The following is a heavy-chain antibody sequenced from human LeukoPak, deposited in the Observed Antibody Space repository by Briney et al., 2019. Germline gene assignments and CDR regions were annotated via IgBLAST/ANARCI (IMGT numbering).Heavy chain of an antibody. Sequence: ASVKVSCKASGYTFTSYGISWVRQAPGQGLEWMGWISAYNGNTNYAQKLQGRVTMTTDTSTSTAYMELRSLRSDDTAVYYCARVVHDFWSGYYIDYWGQGTLVTVSS. D-gene: IGHD3-3*01. CDR1: GYTFTSYG. V-gene: IGHV1-18*01. CDR3: ARVVHDFWSGYYIDY. CDR2: ISAYNGNT. J-gene: IGHJ4*02.